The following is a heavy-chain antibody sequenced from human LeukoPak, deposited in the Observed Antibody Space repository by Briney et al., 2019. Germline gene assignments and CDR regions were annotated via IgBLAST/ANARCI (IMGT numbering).Heavy chain of an antibody. CDR3: AKDICDDYGGFDY. V-gene: IGHV3-23*01. D-gene: IGHD4-23*01. J-gene: IGHJ4*02. CDR1: GFTFSSYA. Sequence: GGSLRLSCAASGFTFSSYAMSWVRQAPGKGLEWVSVIRNSGGSTNYADSVKGRFTISRDNSKSTLYLQMNSLRAEDTAVYYCAKDICDDYGGFDYWGQGALVTVSS. CDR2: IRNSGGST.